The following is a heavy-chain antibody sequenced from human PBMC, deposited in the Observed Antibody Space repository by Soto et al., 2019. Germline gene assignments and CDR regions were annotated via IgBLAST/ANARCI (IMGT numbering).Heavy chain of an antibody. D-gene: IGHD3-3*01. CDR2: IHHSGST. Sequence: GTLALTCALYGGSFDGYYWSWIRQSPGKGLEWIGEIHHSGSTKYNPSLKSRVSLSVDTSMKQFSLKMTSMAAADRGVYYCARGVDSWSGYLFWGQGTPVTVSS. CDR1: GGSFDGYY. CDR3: ARGVDSWSGYLF. J-gene: IGHJ4*02. V-gene: IGHV4-34*01.